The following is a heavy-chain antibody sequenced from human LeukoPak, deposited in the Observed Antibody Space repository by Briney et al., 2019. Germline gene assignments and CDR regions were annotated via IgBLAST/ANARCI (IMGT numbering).Heavy chain of an antibody. V-gene: IGHV4-39*07. CDR2: IYYSGNT. CDR1: GGSISNNYYY. D-gene: IGHD4-23*01. CDR3: ARSYGGNSPPYYYYYMDV. Sequence: SETLSLTCTVSGGSISNNYYYWGWIRQPPGKGLGWVGSIYYSGNTYYNPSLKSRVTISVDTSKNQFSLKLNSVTAADTAVYYCARSYGGNSPPYYYYYMDVWGKGTTVTISS. J-gene: IGHJ6*03.